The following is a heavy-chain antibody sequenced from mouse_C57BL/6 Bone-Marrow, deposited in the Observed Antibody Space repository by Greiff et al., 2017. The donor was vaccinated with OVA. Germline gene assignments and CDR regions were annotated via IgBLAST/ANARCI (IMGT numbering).Heavy chain of an antibody. J-gene: IGHJ3*01. Sequence: DVKLQESGPGLVKPSQSLSLTCSVTGYSITSGYYWNWIRQFPGNKLEWMGYISYDGSNNYNPSLKNRISITRDTSKNQFFLKLNSVTTEATATYNSASAGRGFAYWRQGTLITVS. D-gene: IGHD1-1*01. V-gene: IGHV3-6*01. CDR2: ISYDGSN. CDR3: ASAGRGFAY. CDR1: GYSITSGYY.